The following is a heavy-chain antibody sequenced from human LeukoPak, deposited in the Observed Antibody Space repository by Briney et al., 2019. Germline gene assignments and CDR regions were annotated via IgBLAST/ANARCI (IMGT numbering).Heavy chain of an antibody. D-gene: IGHD6-13*01. CDR3: ARDGQPLASYGMDV. CDR2: IWYDGSNK. J-gene: IGHJ6*04. Sequence: GGSLRLSCAASGFTFSSYGMHWVRQAPGKGLEWVAAIWYDGSNKYYADSVKGRFTISRDNSKNTLYLQMNSLRAEDTAVYYCARDGQPLASYGMDVWGKGTTVTVS. V-gene: IGHV3-33*01. CDR1: GFTFSSYG.